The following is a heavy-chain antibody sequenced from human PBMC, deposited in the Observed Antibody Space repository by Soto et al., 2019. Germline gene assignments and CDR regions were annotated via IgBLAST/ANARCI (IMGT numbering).Heavy chain of an antibody. J-gene: IGHJ4*02. V-gene: IGHV1-58*01. D-gene: IGHD2-21*02. Sequence: ASVKVSCKASGFTFTSSAVQWVRQARGQRLEWIGWIVVGSGNTNYAQKFQERVTITRDMSTSTAYMELSSLRSEDTAVYYCAAITSRVTAILGHFDYWGQGTLVTVSS. CDR1: GFTFTSSA. CDR3: AAITSRVTAILGHFDY. CDR2: IVVGSGNT.